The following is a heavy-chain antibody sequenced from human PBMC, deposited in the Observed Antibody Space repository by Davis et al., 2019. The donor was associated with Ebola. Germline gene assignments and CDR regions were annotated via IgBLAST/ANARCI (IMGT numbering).Heavy chain of an antibody. Sequence: GESLKISCAASGFTFSNYDMSWVRQVPGKGLEWVSTISATEAHTHYSDSVKGRFTISRDNSKDTLYLQMNSLRDEDTATYYCARFCHYTDCSYFDYWGQGTMVAVSS. D-gene: IGHD3-3*01. CDR1: GFTFSNYD. CDR2: ISATEAHT. CDR3: ARFCHYTDCSYFDY. V-gene: IGHV3-23*01. J-gene: IGHJ4*02.